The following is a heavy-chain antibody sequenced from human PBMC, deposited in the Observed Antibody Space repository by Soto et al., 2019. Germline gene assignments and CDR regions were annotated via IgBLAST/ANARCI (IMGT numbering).Heavy chain of an antibody. CDR3: ARVDRLYDFWSGYPYGMDV. D-gene: IGHD3-3*01. J-gene: IGHJ6*02. Sequence: QVQLVQSGAEVKKPGSSVKVSCKASGGTFSSYAISWVRQAPGQGLEWMGGIIPIFGTANYAQKFQGRVTITADESTITAYMELSSLRSEDTAVYYCARVDRLYDFWSGYPYGMDVWGQGTTVTVSS. CDR1: GGTFSSYA. CDR2: IIPIFGTA. V-gene: IGHV1-69*01.